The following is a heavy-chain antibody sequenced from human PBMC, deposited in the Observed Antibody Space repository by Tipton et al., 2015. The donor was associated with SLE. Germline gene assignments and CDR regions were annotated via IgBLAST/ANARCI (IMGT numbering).Heavy chain of an antibody. CDR3: ARDRRSRTHYYYMDV. D-gene: IGHD1-14*01. J-gene: IGHJ6*03. Sequence: LSLTCTVSGGSISSGGYYWSWIRQHPGKGLEWIGYIYYSGSTYYNPSLKSRVTISVDTSKNQFSLKLSSVTAADTAVYYCARDRRSRTHYYYMDVWGKGTTVTVPS. CDR2: IYYSGST. CDR1: GGSISSGGYY. V-gene: IGHV4-31*03.